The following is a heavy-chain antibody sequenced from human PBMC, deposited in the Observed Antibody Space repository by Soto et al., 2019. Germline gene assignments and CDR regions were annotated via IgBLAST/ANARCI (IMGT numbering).Heavy chain of an antibody. D-gene: IGHD2-2*01. Sequence: GASVKVSCKASGYTFTSYAMHWVRQAPGQRLEWMGWINAGNGNTKYSQKFQGRVTITRDTSASTAYMELSSLRSEDTAVYYCARVGTSSLRYGMDVWGQGTTVTVSS. V-gene: IGHV1-3*01. CDR2: INAGNGNT. CDR3: ARVGTSSLRYGMDV. J-gene: IGHJ6*02. CDR1: GYTFTSYA.